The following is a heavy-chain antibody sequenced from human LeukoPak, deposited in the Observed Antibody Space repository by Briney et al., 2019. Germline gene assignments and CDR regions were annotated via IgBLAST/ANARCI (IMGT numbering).Heavy chain of an antibody. D-gene: IGHD1-7*01. CDR3: ASRAGKPGNTPWCFDY. J-gene: IGHJ4*02. CDR2: IKQDGSER. Sequence: GGSLRLSCAASGFTFSNYWMTWVRQAPGKGPEWVANIKQDGSERNYVDSVKGRFTIARDNTKNSLYLQMTSLRGEDTAVYYCASRAGKPGNTPWCFDYWGQGALVSVSS. CDR1: GFTFSNYW. V-gene: IGHV3-7*01.